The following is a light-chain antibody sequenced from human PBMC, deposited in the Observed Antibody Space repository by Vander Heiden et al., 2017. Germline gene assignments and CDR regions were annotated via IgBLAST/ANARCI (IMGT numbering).Light chain of an antibody. J-gene: IGLJ2*01. Sequence: SYVLRHPPRMSEAPGKTATSTCGRNNIESQTVHWYQQKPGQAPVLVIYYDTERPSGIPERISGSKSGNTATLTISRVGVGDEADYYCEVWDSSSDQVVFGGGTKLTVL. V-gene: IGLV3-21*04. CDR3: EVWDSSSDQVV. CDR1: NIESQT. CDR2: YDT.